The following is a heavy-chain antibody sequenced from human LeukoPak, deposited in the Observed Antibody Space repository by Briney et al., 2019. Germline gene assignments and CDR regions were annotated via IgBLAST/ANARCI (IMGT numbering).Heavy chain of an antibody. D-gene: IGHD3-22*01. V-gene: IGHV3-30-3*01. CDR3: ARESPGGYYDSSGSKRYYFDY. CDR2: ISYDGSNK. Sequence: PGRSLRLSCAASGFTFSSYAMHWVRQAPGKGLEWVAVISYDGSNKYYADSVKGRFTISRDNSKNTLYLQMNSLRAEDTAVYYCARESPGGYYDSSGSKRYYFDYWGQGTLVTVSS. J-gene: IGHJ4*02. CDR1: GFTFSSYA.